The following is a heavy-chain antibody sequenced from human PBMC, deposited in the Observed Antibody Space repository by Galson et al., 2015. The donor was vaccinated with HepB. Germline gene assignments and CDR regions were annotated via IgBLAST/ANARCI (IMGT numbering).Heavy chain of an antibody. Sequence: SVKVSCKASGGNFSNSAISWVRQAPGQGLEWMGGIIPIFGSGNYAQKFHGRVTITADESTSTAYMELSSLRFEDAAVYYCATDSSGWYNWFDPWGQGTLVIVSS. J-gene: IGHJ5*02. CDR3: ATDSSGWYNWFDP. D-gene: IGHD6-19*01. CDR1: GGNFSNSA. V-gene: IGHV1-69*13. CDR2: IIPIFGSG.